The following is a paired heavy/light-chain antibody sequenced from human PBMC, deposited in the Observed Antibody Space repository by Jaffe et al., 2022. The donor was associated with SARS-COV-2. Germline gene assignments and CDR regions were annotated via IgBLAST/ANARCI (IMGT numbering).Light chain of an antibody. Sequence: DIVMTQSPLSLPVTPGEPASISCRSSQSLLHSNGYNYLEWYLQKPGQSPQLLFYLGSRRASGVPDRFSGSGSGTDFTLRISRVEAEDVGVYYCMQTLQTRQTFGQGTKVEIK. CDR1: QSLLHSNGYNY. V-gene: IGKV2-28*01. CDR3: MQTLQTRQT. J-gene: IGKJ1*01. CDR2: LGS.
Heavy chain of an antibody. D-gene: IGHD1-26*01. CDR3: ARDDRSHSSPYYYNYGMDV. CDR1: GFTFSSYW. Sequence: EVQLVESGGGLVQPGGSLRLSCAASGFTFSSYWMTWVRQAPGKGLEWVANIKPDGSQKYYVDSVEGRFTISRDNAKNSLSLQMNSLTGEDTAVYFCARDDRSHSSPYYYNYGMDVWGQGTTVTVSS. V-gene: IGHV3-7*01. J-gene: IGHJ6*02. CDR2: IKPDGSQK.